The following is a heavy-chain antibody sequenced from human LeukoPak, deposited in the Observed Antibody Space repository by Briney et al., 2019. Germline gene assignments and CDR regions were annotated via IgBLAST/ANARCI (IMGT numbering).Heavy chain of an antibody. D-gene: IGHD6-19*01. J-gene: IGHJ4*02. CDR2: IKQDGSEK. CDR1: GFSRFTFNYYA. CDR3: ARDTPPIAVAGIDY. Sequence: GGSLRLSCAASGFSRFTFNYYAMSWVRQAPGKGLEWVANIKQDGSEKYYVDSVKGRFTISRDNAKNSLYLQMNSLRAEDTAVYYCARDTPPIAVAGIDYWGQGTLVTVSS. V-gene: IGHV3-7*01.